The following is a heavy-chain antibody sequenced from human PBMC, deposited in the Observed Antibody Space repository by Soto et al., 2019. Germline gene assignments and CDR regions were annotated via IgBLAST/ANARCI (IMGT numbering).Heavy chain of an antibody. CDR1: CYTFTSYG. J-gene: IGHJ6*02. Sequence: QVQLVQSGAEVTKPGASVKVSCKASCYTFTSYGISWVRQAPGQGLEWMGWISAYNGNTNYAQKLQGRVNMTTDTPTSTAYMELRSLRADDTAVYYCARGQGDSYGYLGTYGMDVWGQGTTVTVSS. CDR3: ARGQGDSYGYLGTYGMDV. D-gene: IGHD5-18*01. CDR2: ISAYNGNT. V-gene: IGHV1-18*01.